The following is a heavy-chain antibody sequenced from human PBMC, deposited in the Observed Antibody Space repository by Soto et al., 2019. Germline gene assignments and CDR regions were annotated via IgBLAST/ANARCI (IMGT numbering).Heavy chain of an antibody. D-gene: IGHD2-15*01. CDR2: ISAYNGNT. CDR1: GYTFTSYG. Sequence: ASVKVSCKASGYTFTSYGISWVRQAPGQGLEWMGWISAYNGNTNYAQKLQGRVTMTTDTSTSTAYMELRSLRSDDTAVYYCARDYRYCSGGSCYSRYYYSYMDVWGKGTTVTVSS. V-gene: IGHV1-18*01. CDR3: ARDYRYCSGGSCYSRYYYSYMDV. J-gene: IGHJ6*03.